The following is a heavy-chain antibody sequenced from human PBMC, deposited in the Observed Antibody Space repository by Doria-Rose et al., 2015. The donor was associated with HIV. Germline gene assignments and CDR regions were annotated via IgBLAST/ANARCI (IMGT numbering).Heavy chain of an antibody. V-gene: IGHV2-26*01. J-gene: IGHJ4*02. CDR3: ARIKSSRWYHKYYFDF. D-gene: IGHD6-13*01. CDR2: IFSYDER. Sequence: TLKESGPVLVKPTETLTLTCTVSGVSLSSPGMGVSWIRQPPGKALEWLANIFSYDERAYKTSLKSRLTISRVTSKSQVVLTMTDMDPVDTATYYCARIKSSRWYHKYYFDFWGQGTLVIVSA. CDR1: GVSLSSPGMG.